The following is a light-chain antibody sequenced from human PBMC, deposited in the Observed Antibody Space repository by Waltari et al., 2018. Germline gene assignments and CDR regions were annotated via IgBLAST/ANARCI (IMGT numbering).Light chain of an antibody. J-gene: IGKJ4*01. V-gene: IGKV4-1*01. Sequence: DIVMTQSPDSLAVSLGARATINCKSSQRVLYSGNNKDYLAWYQQKPGQPPKLLIYWASTRKSGVPDRFSGSGSGTDVTLTISSLQAEDVAIYYCQQQYGPPLTFGGGTKVEIK. CDR2: WAS. CDR1: QRVLYSGNNKDY. CDR3: QQQYGPPLT.